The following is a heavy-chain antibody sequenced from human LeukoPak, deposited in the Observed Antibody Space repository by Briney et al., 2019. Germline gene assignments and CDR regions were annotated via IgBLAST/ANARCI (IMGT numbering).Heavy chain of an antibody. V-gene: IGHV3-23*01. CDR2: LTNSGGTT. CDR1: GFTLSSYV. CDR3: ANRRNYASDY. J-gene: IGHJ4*02. D-gene: IGHD1-14*01. Sequence: GGSLRLSCSASGFTLSSYVMSWVRQAPGEGLEWVSTLTNSGGTTYYADSVKGRFTISRDNSKNALYLQMNSLRDEDTAIYYCANRRNYASDYWGQGTLVTVSS.